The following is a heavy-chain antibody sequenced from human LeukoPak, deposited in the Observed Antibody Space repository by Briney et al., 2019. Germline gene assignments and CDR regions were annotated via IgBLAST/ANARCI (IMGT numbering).Heavy chain of an antibody. CDR3: ARGLDAVAGTPFDY. CDR2: INHSGST. J-gene: IGHJ4*02. CDR1: DGSFSDYY. D-gene: IGHD6-19*01. Sequence: SETLSLTCAVYDGSFSDYYWSWIRQPPGKGLEWIGEINHSGSTNYNPSLKSRVTISVDTSKNQFSLKLSSVTAADTAVYYCARGLDAVAGTPFDYWGQGTLVTVSS. V-gene: IGHV4-34*01.